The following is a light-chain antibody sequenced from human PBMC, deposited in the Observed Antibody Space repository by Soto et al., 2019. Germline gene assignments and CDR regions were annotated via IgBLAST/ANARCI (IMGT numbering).Light chain of an antibody. CDR1: QSISSY. CDR3: QQSSSTPQT. Sequence: DIQMTQSPASLSASVGDRVTITCRASQSISSYLSWYQQKPGKAPKLLINVASTLQSGVPSRFSGSGSGTDFTLAISSLQPEEFATYYCQQSSSTPQTFGGVTRVEIK. J-gene: IGKJ4*01. CDR2: VAS. V-gene: IGKV1-39*01.